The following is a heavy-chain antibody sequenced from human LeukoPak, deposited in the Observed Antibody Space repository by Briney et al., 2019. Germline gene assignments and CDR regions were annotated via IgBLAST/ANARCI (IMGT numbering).Heavy chain of an antibody. CDR1: GGSFSGYY. J-gene: IGHJ5*02. V-gene: IGHV4-34*01. CDR2: INHSGST. Sequence: SETLSLTCAVYGGSFSGYYWSWIRQPPGKGLEWIGEINHSGSTNHNPSLKSRVTISVDTSKNQFSLKLSSVTAADTAVYYCARRWGFYWLSYNWLDPWGQGTLVTVSS. CDR3: ARRWGFYWLSYNWLDP. D-gene: IGHD3-9*01.